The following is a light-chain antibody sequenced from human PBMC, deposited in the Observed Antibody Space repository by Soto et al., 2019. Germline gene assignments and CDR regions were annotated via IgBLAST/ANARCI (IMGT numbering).Light chain of an antibody. CDR3: SSYSTSSAPGVL. CDR1: TSDVGGYNF. J-gene: IGLJ3*02. CDR2: GVT. V-gene: IGLV2-14*01. Sequence: QSVLTQPASVSGSPGQSITISCTGTTSDVGGYNFVSWYQQHPGKAPRLIIYGVTNRPSGVSNRFSGSKSGNTASLTISGLKAEDEADYYCSSYSTSSAPGVLFGGGTKLTVL.